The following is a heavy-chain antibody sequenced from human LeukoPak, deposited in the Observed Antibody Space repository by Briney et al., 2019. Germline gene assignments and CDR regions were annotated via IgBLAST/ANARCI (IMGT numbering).Heavy chain of an antibody. V-gene: IGHV3-66*01. Sequence: GGSLRHSCAASGFTVSSNYMSWVRQAPGKGLEWVSVIYSGGSTYYADSVKGRFTISRDNSKNTLYLQMNSLRAEDTAVYYCARDYVTAYCGGDCQNAFDIWGQGTMVTVSS. D-gene: IGHD2-21*02. CDR1: GFTVSSNY. CDR2: IYSGGST. J-gene: IGHJ3*02. CDR3: ARDYVTAYCGGDCQNAFDI.